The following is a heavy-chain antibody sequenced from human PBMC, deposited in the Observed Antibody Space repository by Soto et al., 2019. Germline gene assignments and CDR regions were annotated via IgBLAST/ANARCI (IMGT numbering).Heavy chain of an antibody. CDR2: VYYTGDT. Sequence: QVQLQQSGPRLVKPSETLSLTCTVSSGPDRSHNWGWIRQPPGRGLECIGYVYYTGDTAYNPSLRGRVTISADTSTNDISLTLNSVTAADTAVYYCVRQGIDYLHGLVDVWCQGTTVSVSS. CDR1: SGPDRSHN. V-gene: IGHV4-59*08. J-gene: IGHJ6*02. D-gene: IGHD4-17*01. CDR3: VRQGIDYLHGLVDV.